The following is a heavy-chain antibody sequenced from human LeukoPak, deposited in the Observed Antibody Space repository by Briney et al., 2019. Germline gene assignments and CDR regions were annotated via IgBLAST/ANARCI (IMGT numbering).Heavy chain of an antibody. J-gene: IGHJ4*02. Sequence: GASVKVSCKASGYSFTNYGISWVRQAPGQGLEWLGWISVYNGNTNYAQNFQGRVTMTTDTPTSTAYMDLTSLRSDDTAVYYCAKADLFNPLDYWGQGTLVTVAS. CDR1: GYSFTNYG. CDR3: AKADLFNPLDY. V-gene: IGHV1-18*01. D-gene: IGHD3-3*01. CDR2: ISVYNGNT.